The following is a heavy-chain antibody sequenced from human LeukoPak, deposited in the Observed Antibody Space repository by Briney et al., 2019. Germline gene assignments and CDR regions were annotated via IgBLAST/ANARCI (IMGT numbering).Heavy chain of an antibody. CDR3: ARGAVYGDYPNDY. V-gene: IGHV3-74*01. CDR1: GFTFSSYW. D-gene: IGHD4-17*01. J-gene: IGHJ4*02. CDR2: INSDGSST. Sequence: GGSLRLSCAAAGFTFSSYWMHWVRQAPGKGLVWVSRINSDGSSTSYADSVKGRFTISRDNAKNTLYLQMNSLRAEDTAVHYCARGAVYGDYPNDYWGQGTLVTVSS.